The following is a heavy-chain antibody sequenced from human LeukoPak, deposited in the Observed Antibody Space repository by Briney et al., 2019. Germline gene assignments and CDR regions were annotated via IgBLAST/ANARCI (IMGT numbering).Heavy chain of an antibody. D-gene: IGHD5-18*01. J-gene: IGHJ5*02. Sequence: SVKVSCKASGGTFSSYAISWVRQAPGQGLEWMGRIIPILGIANYAQKFQGRVTITADKSTSTAYMELSSLRSEDTAVYYCARVRRGYSYPNWFDPWGQGTLVTVSS. CDR3: ARVRRGYSYPNWFDP. CDR1: GGTFSSYA. CDR2: IIPILGIA. V-gene: IGHV1-69*04.